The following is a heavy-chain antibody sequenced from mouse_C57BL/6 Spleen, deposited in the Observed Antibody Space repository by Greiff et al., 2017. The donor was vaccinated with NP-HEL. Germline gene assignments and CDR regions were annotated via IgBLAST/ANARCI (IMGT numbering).Heavy chain of an antibody. CDR1: GYSITSGYY. CDR2: ISYDGSN. J-gene: IGHJ1*03. Sequence: VQLKESGPGLVKPSQSLSLTCSVTGYSITSGYYWNWIRQFPGNKLEWMGYISYDGSNNYNPSLKNRISITRDTSKNQFFLKLNSVTTEDTATYYCAKGYYYGSSWYFDVWGTGTTVTVSS. D-gene: IGHD1-1*01. CDR3: AKGYYYGSSWYFDV. V-gene: IGHV3-6*01.